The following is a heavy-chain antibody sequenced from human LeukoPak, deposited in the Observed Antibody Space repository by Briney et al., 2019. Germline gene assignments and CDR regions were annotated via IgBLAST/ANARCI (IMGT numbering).Heavy chain of an antibody. J-gene: IGHJ4*02. D-gene: IGHD2-15*01. CDR1: GFTFSSYW. V-gene: IGHV3-74*01. Sequence: AGGSLRLSRAASGFTFSSYWMHWVRQAPGKGLVWVSRINSDGSSTSYADSVKGRFTISRDNAKNKLYLQMNSLRAEDTAVYYCARGPELGYCSGGRCYPSDYWGQGTLVTVSS. CDR3: ARGPELGYCSGGRCYPSDY. CDR2: INSDGSST.